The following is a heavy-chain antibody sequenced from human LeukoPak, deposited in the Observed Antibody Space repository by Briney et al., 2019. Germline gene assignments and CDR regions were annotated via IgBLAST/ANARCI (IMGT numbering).Heavy chain of an antibody. CDR1: GHTFTSYG. V-gene: IGHV1-18*01. D-gene: IGHD3-10*01. CDR3: ARDREVRGPFYYYYYMDV. CDR2: ISAYNGNT. J-gene: IGHJ6*03. Sequence: GASVKVSCKASGHTFTSYGISWVRQAPGQGLEWMGWISAYNGNTNYAQKLQGRVTMTTDTSTSTAYMELRSLRSDDTAVYYCARDREVRGPFYYYYYMDVWGKGTTVTISS.